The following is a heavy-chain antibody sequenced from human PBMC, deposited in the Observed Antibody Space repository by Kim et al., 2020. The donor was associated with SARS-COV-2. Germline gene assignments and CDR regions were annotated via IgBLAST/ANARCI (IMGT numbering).Heavy chain of an antibody. CDR3: ARDILRRSVATIKNYYYYGMDV. Sequence: ASVKVSCKASGYTFTSYGISWVRQAPGQGLEWMGWISAYNGNTNYAQKPQGRVTMTTDTSTSTAYMELRSLRSDDTAVYYCARDILRRSVATIKNYYYYGMDVWGQGTTVTVSS. V-gene: IGHV1-18*04. CDR2: ISAYNGNT. D-gene: IGHD5-12*01. J-gene: IGHJ6*02. CDR1: GYTFTSYG.